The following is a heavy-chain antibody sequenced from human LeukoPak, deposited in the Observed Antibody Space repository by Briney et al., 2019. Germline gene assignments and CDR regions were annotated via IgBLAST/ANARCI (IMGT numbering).Heavy chain of an antibody. D-gene: IGHD4/OR15-4a*01. J-gene: IGHJ4*02. CDR3: AREATNYRDHTMMI. V-gene: IGHV3-21*01. CDR1: GFTFSSYS. Sequence: GGSLRLSCAASGFTFSSYSMNWVRQAPGKGLEWVSSISTSSIYIYYADSVKGLFTISRDNTKNSLYLQMTSLRAEDTAVYYCAREATNYRDHTMMIWGQGTLVTVSS. CDR2: ISTSSIYI.